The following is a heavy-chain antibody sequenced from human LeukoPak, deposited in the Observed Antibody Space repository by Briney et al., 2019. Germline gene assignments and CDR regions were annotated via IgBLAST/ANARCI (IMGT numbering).Heavy chain of an antibody. CDR2: LYTNGTV. D-gene: IGHD3-22*01. CDR3: ARLLGSSGYAGDWYFDL. CDR1: GASITRYY. Sequence: TPSETLSLTCSVSGASITRYYWTWIRQPVGKGLEWFGRLYTNGTVNYNPSLRSRVTMSRDTSRNQFSLKLTSVTAADTAVYYCARLLGSSGYAGDWYFDLWGPGALVTVSS. V-gene: IGHV4-4*07. J-gene: IGHJ2*01.